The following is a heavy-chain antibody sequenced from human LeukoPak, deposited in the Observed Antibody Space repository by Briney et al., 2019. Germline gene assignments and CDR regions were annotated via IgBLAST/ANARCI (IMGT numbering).Heavy chain of an antibody. CDR3: ARYYGSGSYRGNWFDP. Sequence: SETLSLTCTVSGGSISSYYWSWIRQPAGKGLEWIGRIYTSGSTNYNPSLKSRVTMSVDTSKNQFSLKLSSVTAADTAVYYCARYYGSGSYRGNWFDPWGQGTLVTVSS. J-gene: IGHJ5*02. D-gene: IGHD3-10*01. CDR1: GGSISSYY. CDR2: IYTSGST. V-gene: IGHV4-4*07.